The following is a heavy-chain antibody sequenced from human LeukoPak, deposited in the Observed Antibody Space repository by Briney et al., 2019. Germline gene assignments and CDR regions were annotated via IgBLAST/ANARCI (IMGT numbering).Heavy chain of an antibody. D-gene: IGHD5-12*01. CDR3: ARDSGYDPGIDY. V-gene: IGHV3-23*01. J-gene: IGHJ4*02. CDR2: ISGSGGST. CDR1: GFTFSSYA. Sequence: GGSLRLSCAASGFTFSSYAMSWVRQAPGKGLEWVSAISGSGGSTYYADSVKGRFTISRDNAKNSLYLQMNSLRAEDTAVYYCARDSGYDPGIDYWGQGTLVTVSS.